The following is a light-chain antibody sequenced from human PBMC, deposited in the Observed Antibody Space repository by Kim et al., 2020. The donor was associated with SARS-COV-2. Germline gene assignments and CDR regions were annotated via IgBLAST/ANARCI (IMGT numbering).Light chain of an antibody. CDR1: SGHSSYA. Sequence: SVKLACTLSSGHSSYAIAWLQQQPEKGPRYLMKVNSDGSHTRGDGIPDRFSGSSSGDERYLSISDLQSEDEADFYCQTWGTGFVVFGRGTKVTVL. CDR2: VNSDGSH. V-gene: IGLV4-69*01. CDR3: QTWGTGFVV. J-gene: IGLJ2*01.